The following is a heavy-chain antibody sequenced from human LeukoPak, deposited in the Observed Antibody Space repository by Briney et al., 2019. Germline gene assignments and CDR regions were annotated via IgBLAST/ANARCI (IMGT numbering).Heavy chain of an antibody. Sequence: SVKVSCKASGGTFSSYAISWVRQAPGQGLEWMGGIIPIFGTANYAQKFQGRVTITTDESTSTAYMELSSLRSEDTAVYYCASQGGYCSSTSSLCWGQGTLVTVSS. D-gene: IGHD2-2*01. J-gene: IGHJ4*02. V-gene: IGHV1-69*05. CDR1: GGTFSSYA. CDR3: ASQGGYCSSTSSLC. CDR2: IIPIFGTA.